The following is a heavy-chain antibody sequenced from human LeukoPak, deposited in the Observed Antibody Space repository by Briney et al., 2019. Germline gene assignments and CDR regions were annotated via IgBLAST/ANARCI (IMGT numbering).Heavy chain of an antibody. Sequence: SETLSLTCTVSGGSISSYYWSWIRQPPGEGLEWIGYIYYSGSTNYSPSLRSRVTISVDTSKNQFSLKLSSVTAADTAVYYCARHTRSIVVVTAIDYWGQGTLVTVSS. D-gene: IGHD2-21*02. CDR3: ARHTRSIVVVTAIDY. V-gene: IGHV4-59*08. J-gene: IGHJ4*02. CDR2: IYYSGST. CDR1: GGSISSYY.